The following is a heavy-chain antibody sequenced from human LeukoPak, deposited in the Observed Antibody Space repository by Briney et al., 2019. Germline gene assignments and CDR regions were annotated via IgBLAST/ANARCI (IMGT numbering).Heavy chain of an antibody. Sequence: EPSETLSLTCAVYGGSFSSYYWSWIRQPPGKGLEWIGEINHSGSTNYNPSLKSRVTISVDTSKNQFSLKLSSVTAADTAVYYCARDRYMRGDAFDIWGQGTMVTVSS. CDR1: GGSFSSYY. CDR2: INHSGST. D-gene: IGHD5-24*01. CDR3: ARDRYMRGDAFDI. J-gene: IGHJ3*02. V-gene: IGHV4-34*01.